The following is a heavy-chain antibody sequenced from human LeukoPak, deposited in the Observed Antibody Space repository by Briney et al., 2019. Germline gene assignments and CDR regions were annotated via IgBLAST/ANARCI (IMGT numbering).Heavy chain of an antibody. CDR1: GYTFTSYY. V-gene: IGHV1-2*02. D-gene: IGHD6-13*01. Sequence: GASVKVSCKASGYTFTSYYMHWVRQAPGQGLEWMGWINPNSGGTNYAQKFQGRVTMTRDTSISTAYMELSRLRSDDTAVYYCARDKSYSSSWYSLDYWGQGTLVTVSS. J-gene: IGHJ4*02. CDR2: INPNSGGT. CDR3: ARDKSYSSSWYSLDY.